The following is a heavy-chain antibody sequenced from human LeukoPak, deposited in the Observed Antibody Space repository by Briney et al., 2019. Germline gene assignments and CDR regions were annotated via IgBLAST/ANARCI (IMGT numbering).Heavy chain of an antibody. V-gene: IGHV4-59*01. J-gene: IGHJ6*04. CDR2: IYYSGST. CDR3: ARDTGYSSLDV. Sequence: SETLSLACTVSGGSISSYYWSWIRQPPGKGLEWIGHIYYSGSTNYNPSLKSRVTISVDTSKNQFSLKLSSVTAADTAVYYCARDTGYSSLDVWGKGTTVTISS. CDR1: GGSISSYY. D-gene: IGHD6-13*01.